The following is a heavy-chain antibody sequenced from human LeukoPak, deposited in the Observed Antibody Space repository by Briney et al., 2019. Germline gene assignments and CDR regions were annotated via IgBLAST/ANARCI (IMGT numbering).Heavy chain of an antibody. CDR2: MNPNSGDT. J-gene: IGHJ6*03. D-gene: IGHD6-13*01. Sequence: ASVKVSCKASGYTFTGYYMHWVRQAPGQGLEWMGWMNPNSGDTNHAQKFQGRVTMTRDTSISTGYMELSRLRSDDTAVYYCARADYSSTWSHDYYYMDVWGKGTTVTVSS. CDR3: ARADYSSTWSHDYYYMDV. V-gene: IGHV1-2*02. CDR1: GYTFTGYY.